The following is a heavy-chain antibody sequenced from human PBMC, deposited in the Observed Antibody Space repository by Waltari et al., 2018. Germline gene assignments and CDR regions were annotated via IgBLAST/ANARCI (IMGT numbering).Heavy chain of an antibody. J-gene: IGHJ6*03. CDR1: GFTFSSYA. CDR3: AKTSGGDYYYYYYMDV. CDR2: ISGSGGST. D-gene: IGHD3-10*01. Sequence: EVQLVASGGGLVQPGGSLRLSCAASGFTFSSYAMSWGRKAPGKGLEWVSAISGSGGSTYYADSVKGRFTISRDNSKNTLYLQMNSLRAEDTAVYYCAKTSGGDYYYYYYMDVWGKGTTVTVSS. V-gene: IGHV3-23*04.